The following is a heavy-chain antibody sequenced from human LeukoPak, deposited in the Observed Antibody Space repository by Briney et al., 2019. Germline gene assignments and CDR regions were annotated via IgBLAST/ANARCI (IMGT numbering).Heavy chain of an antibody. CDR3: ARVTTSSSSWYSLPDY. CDR1: GGSISSYY. D-gene: IGHD6-13*01. CDR2: IYYSGST. Sequence: SETLSLTCTVSGGSISSYYWSWIRQPPGKGLEWIGYIYYSGSTNYNPSLKSRVTISVDKSKNQFSLKLSSVTAADTAVYYCARVTTSSSSWYSLPDYWGQGTLVTVSS. J-gene: IGHJ4*02. V-gene: IGHV4-59*12.